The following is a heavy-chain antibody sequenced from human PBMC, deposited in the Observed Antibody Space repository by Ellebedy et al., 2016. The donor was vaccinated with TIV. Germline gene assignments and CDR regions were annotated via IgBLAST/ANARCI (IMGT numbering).Heavy chain of an antibody. V-gene: IGHV4-39*07. Sequence: SETLSLXXTVSGGSISSSSYYWGWIRQPPGKGLEWIGSIFYSGSTYYSPSLKSRVTISVDTSKNQFSLKLSSVTAADTAVYYCARIDCGSTNCYKGFDYWGQGTLVTVSS. CDR1: GGSISSSSYY. CDR3: ARIDCGSTNCYKGFDY. J-gene: IGHJ4*02. CDR2: IFYSGST. D-gene: IGHD2-2*02.